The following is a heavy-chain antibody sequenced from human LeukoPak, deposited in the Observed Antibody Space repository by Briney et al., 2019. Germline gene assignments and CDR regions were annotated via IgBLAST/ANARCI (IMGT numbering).Heavy chain of an antibody. Sequence: ASVKVSRKASGYTFIRYGISWVRQAPGQGLEWMGWISADNGNTKYAQKFQGRVTMTRDRSTSTVYMEMRSLRLDDTAVYYCARLSYYYDNSGYYWFDPWGEGTLVTVSS. V-gene: IGHV1-18*01. CDR1: GYTFIRYG. J-gene: IGHJ5*02. CDR2: ISADNGNT. D-gene: IGHD3-22*01. CDR3: ARLSYYYDNSGYYWFDP.